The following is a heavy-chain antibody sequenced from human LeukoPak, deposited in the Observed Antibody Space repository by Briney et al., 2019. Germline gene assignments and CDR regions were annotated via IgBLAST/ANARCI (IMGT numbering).Heavy chain of an antibody. CDR2: INHSGST. D-gene: IGHD2-8*01. CDR1: GYSISSGYY. J-gene: IGHJ4*02. CDR3: ARGTVYAPYDY. V-gene: IGHV4-38-2*02. Sequence: SETLSLTCTVSGYSISSGYYWSWIRQPPGKGLEWIGEINHSGSTNYNPSLKSRVTISIDTSKNQFSLKLSSVTAADTAVYYCARGTVYAPYDYWGQGTLVTVSS.